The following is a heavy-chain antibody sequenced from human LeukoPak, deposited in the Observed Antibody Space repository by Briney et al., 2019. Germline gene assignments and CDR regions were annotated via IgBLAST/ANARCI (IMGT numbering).Heavy chain of an antibody. CDR1: GFTFSNHW. D-gene: IGHD6-19*01. CDR3: ARTSAVAGTAPLDY. J-gene: IGHJ4*02. Sequence: PGGSLRLSCAASGFTFSNHWMHWVRQAPGKGLMWVSRINRDGSRTDYADSVKGRFTISRDDAKNTLYLQVNSLRAEDTAVYYCARTSAVAGTAPLDYWGQGTLVTVSS. V-gene: IGHV3-74*01. CDR2: INRDGSRT.